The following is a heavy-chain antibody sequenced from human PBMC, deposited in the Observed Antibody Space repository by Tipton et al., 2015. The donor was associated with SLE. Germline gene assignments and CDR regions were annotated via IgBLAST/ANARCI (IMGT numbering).Heavy chain of an antibody. CDR3: ARDGGGYSSSWYYYYYYMDV. J-gene: IGHJ6*03. D-gene: IGHD6-13*01. Sequence: TLSLTCAVYGGSFSGYYWSWIRQPPGKGLEWIGEINHSGRTNYNPSLKSRVTISVDTSKNQFSLKLSSVTAADTATYYCARDGGGYSSSWYYYYYYMDVWGKGTTVTVSS. CDR2: INHSGRT. CDR1: GGSFSGYY. V-gene: IGHV4-34*01.